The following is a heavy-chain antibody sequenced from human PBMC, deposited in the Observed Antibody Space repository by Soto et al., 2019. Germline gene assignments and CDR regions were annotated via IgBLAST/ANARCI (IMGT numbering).Heavy chain of an antibody. J-gene: IGHJ4*02. CDR3: AKCGPGTTFDY. V-gene: IGHV3-23*01. D-gene: IGHD1-7*01. CDR1: GFTFSSYT. Sequence: EVQLLESGGGLVQPGGSLRLSCAASGFTFSSYTMSWVRQAPGQGLEWVSVIGGSGSSTYYADSVKGRFTISRDNSKNTLYLQLNNLSAEDTAVYYCAKCGPGTTFDYWGQGSLVTVST. CDR2: IGGSGSST.